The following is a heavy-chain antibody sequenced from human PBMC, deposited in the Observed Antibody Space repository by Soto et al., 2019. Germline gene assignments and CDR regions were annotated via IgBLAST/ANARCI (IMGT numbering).Heavy chain of an antibody. CDR3: ENAEYTAGLPGL. Sequence: EVQLVESGGGLVQPGGSLRLSCEASGFIFSTHWMHWVRQVPGKGLDWVARIEDDGRRTDYADSVKGRFTISRDNAKSTLFLQLNNLRVEDTATYHCENAEYTAGLPGLWGRGTLVTVSS. V-gene: IGHV3-74*01. CDR2: IEDDGRRT. D-gene: IGHD2-15*01. J-gene: IGHJ4*02. CDR1: GFIFSTHW.